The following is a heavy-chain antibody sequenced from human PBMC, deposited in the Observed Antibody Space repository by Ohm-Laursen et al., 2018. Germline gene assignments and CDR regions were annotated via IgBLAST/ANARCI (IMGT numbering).Heavy chain of an antibody. J-gene: IGHJ4*02. V-gene: IGHV4-4*07. D-gene: IGHD6-19*01. CDR2: IYTSGST. CDR1: GGSISSYY. CDR3: ARAAGSSGWYYFDY. Sequence: GTLSLTCSVSGGSISSYYWSWIRQPAGKGLEWIGRIYTSGSTNYNPSLKSRVTMSVDTSKNQFSLKLSSVTAADTAVYYCARAAGSSGWYYFDYWGQGTLVTVSS.